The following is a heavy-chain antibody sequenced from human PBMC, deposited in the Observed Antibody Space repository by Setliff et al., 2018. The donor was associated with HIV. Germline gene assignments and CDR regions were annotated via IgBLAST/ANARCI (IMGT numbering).Heavy chain of an antibody. V-gene: IGHV4-61*02. Sequence: SETLSLTCTVSGGSISSGSYYWSWIRQPAGKGLEWIGRIYTSGSTNFNPSLTSRVTISFDTSKNQFSLKLNSVTAADTAVYYCASDYAGSGRPFDYWGRGTLVTVSS. CDR2: IYTSGST. D-gene: IGHD2-15*01. CDR3: ASDYAGSGRPFDY. CDR1: GGSISSGSYY. J-gene: IGHJ4*02.